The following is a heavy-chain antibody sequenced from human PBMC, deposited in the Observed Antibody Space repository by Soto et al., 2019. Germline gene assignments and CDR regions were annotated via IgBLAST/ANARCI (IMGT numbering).Heavy chain of an antibody. Sequence: QVQLVESGGGLVKPGGSLRLSCAASGFAFSDHYMTWIRQAPGKGLEWISFISNSGDTIHYADSVKGRFTISRDNGKNSLYLKMNSLRAEDTAVYYCFDSFFWGQGTMVTVSP. CDR3: FDSFF. CDR2: ISNSGDTI. CDR1: GFAFSDHY. V-gene: IGHV3-11*01. D-gene: IGHD3-9*01. J-gene: IGHJ3*01.